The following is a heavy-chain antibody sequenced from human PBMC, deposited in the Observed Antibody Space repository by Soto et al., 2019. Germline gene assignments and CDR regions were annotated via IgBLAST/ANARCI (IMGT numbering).Heavy chain of an antibody. D-gene: IGHD3-16*01. Sequence: GGSLRLSCVGSGFTFSDYWMTWVRQAPGKGLEWVANIKQDGIEKYSLDSVEGRFIISRDNAENSVYLQMNSLRVEDSAVYYCARGWGVALTYYPHGVDVWGQGTTVTVSS. J-gene: IGHJ6*02. CDR2: IKQDGIEK. V-gene: IGHV3-7*01. CDR1: GFTFSDYW. CDR3: ARGWGVALTYYPHGVDV.